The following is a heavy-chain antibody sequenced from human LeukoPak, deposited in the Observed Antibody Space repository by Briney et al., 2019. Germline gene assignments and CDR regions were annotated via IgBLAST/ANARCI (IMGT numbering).Heavy chain of an antibody. CDR3: ARVPPIGYGMDV. CDR1: GGSFSGYY. J-gene: IGHJ6*02. Sequence: PSETLSLTCAVYGGSFSGYYWSWIRQPPGKGLEWIGEINHSGSTNYNPSLKSRVTISVDTSKNQFSLKLSSVTAADTAVYYCARVPPIGYGMDVWGQGTTVTVSS. V-gene: IGHV4-34*01. CDR2: INHSGST. D-gene: IGHD1-26*01.